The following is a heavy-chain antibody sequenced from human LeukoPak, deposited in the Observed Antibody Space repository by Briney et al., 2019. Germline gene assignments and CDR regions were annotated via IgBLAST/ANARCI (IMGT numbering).Heavy chain of an antibody. V-gene: IGHV3-23*01. J-gene: IGHJ4*02. D-gene: IGHD3-10*01. CDR1: GITLSNYG. CDR3: AKRGIVIRAVIIIGFHKEAYYFDY. CDR2: ISERGGST. Sequence: GGSLRLSCVVSGITLSNYGMSWVRQAPGKGLEGVSGISERGGSTHYADSVKGRFIISRGTSKNTVYLKMNSLRVEDTAVYFCAKRGIVIRAVIIIGFHKEAYYFDYWGQGILVTVSS.